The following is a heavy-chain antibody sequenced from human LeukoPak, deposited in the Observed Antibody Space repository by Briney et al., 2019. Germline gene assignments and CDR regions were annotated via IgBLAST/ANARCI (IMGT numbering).Heavy chain of an antibody. V-gene: IGHV1-2*02. CDR1: GYTFTGYY. J-gene: IGHJ4*02. D-gene: IGHD6-13*01. Sequence: ASVKVSCKASGYTFTGYYMHWVRQAPGQGLEWMGWINPNSGGTNYAQKFQGRATMTRDTSISTAYMELSRLRSDDTAVYYCARASIAAAGIVGYWGQGTLVTVSS. CDR3: ARASIAAAGIVGY. CDR2: INPNSGGT.